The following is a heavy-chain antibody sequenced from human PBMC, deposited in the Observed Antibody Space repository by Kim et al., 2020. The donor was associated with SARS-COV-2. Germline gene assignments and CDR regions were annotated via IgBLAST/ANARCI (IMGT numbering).Heavy chain of an antibody. J-gene: IGHJ4*02. CDR3: ARGRLYYDILTGYKY. Sequence: SETLSLTCAVHGGSFSGYYWSWIRQPPGKGLEWIGEINHSGSTNYNPSLKSRVTISVDTSKNQFSLKLSSVTAADTAVYYCARGRLYYDILTGYKYWGQG. CDR2: INHSGST. D-gene: IGHD3-9*01. V-gene: IGHV4-34*01. CDR1: GGSFSGYY.